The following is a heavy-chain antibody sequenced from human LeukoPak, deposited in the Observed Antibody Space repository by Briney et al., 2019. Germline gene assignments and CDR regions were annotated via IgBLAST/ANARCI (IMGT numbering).Heavy chain of an antibody. J-gene: IGHJ4*02. CDR1: GGSISSGDYY. D-gene: IGHD3-22*01. V-gene: IGHV4-30-4*01. Sequence: SETLSLTCTVSGGSISSGDYYWSWIRQPPGKGLEWIGYIYYSGSTYYNPSLKSRVTISVDTSKNQFSLKLSSVTAADTAVYYCARDGPVDDSSGYSPYYFDYWGQGTLVTVSS. CDR2: IYYSGST. CDR3: ARDGPVDDSSGYSPYYFDY.